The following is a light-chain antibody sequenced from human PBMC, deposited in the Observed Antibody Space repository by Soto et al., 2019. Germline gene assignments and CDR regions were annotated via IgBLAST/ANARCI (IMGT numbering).Light chain of an antibody. CDR1: ESVASPN. V-gene: IGKV3-20*01. CDR3: QQYGSSPRT. Sequence: FVLTQSPATLSLSPGKAATLSCRASESVASPNLAWYQQKNGQAPRLVLYSASRRATGVPDRFSGSGYGTDFNLTISRLETEDFAVYYCQQYGSSPRTFGPGTKVDIK. CDR2: SAS. J-gene: IGKJ3*01.